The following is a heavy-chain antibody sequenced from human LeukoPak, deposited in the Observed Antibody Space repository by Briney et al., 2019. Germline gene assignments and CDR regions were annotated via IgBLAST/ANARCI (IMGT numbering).Heavy chain of an antibody. CDR3: TSRTYFYDSSGYYYAPFDF. J-gene: IGHJ4*02. Sequence: SVKVSCKASGGTFSSHAISWVRQAPGQGLDWMGGIIPILGTPNYAQKFQGRVTITADESTSTAYMELSSLRSDDTAVYYCTSRTYFYDSSGYYYAPFDFWGQGTLVTVSS. V-gene: IGHV1-69*13. CDR2: IIPILGTP. CDR1: GGTFSSHA. D-gene: IGHD3-22*01.